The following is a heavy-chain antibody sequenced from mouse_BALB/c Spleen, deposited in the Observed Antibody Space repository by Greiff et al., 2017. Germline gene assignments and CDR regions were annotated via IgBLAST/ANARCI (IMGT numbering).Heavy chain of an antibody. J-gene: IGHJ1*01. Sequence: VQLQQSGAELVRPGTSVKVSCKASGYAFTNYLIEWVKQRPGQGLEWIGVINPGSGGTNYNEKFKGKATLTADKSSSTAYMQLSSLTSDDSAVYFCARSYRYDDWYFDVWGAGTTVTVSS. D-gene: IGHD2-14*01. CDR1: GYAFTNYL. CDR3: ARSYRYDDWYFDV. CDR2: INPGSGGT. V-gene: IGHV1-54*01.